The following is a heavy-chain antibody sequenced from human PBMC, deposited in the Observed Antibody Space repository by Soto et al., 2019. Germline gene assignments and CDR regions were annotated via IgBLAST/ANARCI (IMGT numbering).Heavy chain of an antibody. J-gene: IGHJ6*02. CDR1: GFTFSVHS. CDR2: ISSTSSAR. CDR3: ARDSDIYYGMDV. Sequence: GGSLRLSCAASGFTFSVHSMNWVRRAPGKGLEWVSYISSTSSARYYADSVRGRFTISRDNVKYSLYLQMNSLTDEDTAVYYCARDSDIYYGMDVWGQGTTVTVSS. D-gene: IGHD3-9*01. V-gene: IGHV3-48*02.